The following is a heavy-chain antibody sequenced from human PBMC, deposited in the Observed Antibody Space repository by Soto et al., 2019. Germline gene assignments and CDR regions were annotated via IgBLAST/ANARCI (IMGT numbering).Heavy chain of an antibody. CDR2: ISGSGGST. V-gene: IGHV3-23*01. J-gene: IGHJ6*02. D-gene: IGHD3-16*01. Sequence: GGSLRLSCAASGFTFSSYAMSWVSQAPGKGLEWVSDISGSGGSTYYADSVKGRFTISRDNSKNTLYLQMNSLRAEDTAVYYCASLNLGGADYYYGMDVWGQGTTVTVSS. CDR1: GFTFSSYA. CDR3: ASLNLGGADYYYGMDV.